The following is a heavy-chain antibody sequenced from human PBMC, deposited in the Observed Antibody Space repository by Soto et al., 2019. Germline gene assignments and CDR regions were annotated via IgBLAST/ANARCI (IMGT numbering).Heavy chain of an antibody. V-gene: IGHV4-30-2*01. J-gene: IGHJ4*02. CDR3: ARGGSMTTVTHFDY. CDR2: IYHSGST. Sequence: QLQLQESGSGLVKPSQTLSLTCAVSGGSISSGGYSWSWIRQPPGKGLEWIGYIYHSGSTYYNPSLKSRVTISVDRSKNQFPLKLSSVTAADTAVYYCARGGSMTTVTHFDYWGQGTLVTVSS. CDR1: GGSISSGGYS. D-gene: IGHD4-17*01.